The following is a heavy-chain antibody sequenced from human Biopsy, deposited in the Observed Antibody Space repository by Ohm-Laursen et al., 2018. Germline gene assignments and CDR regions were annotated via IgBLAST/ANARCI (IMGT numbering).Heavy chain of an antibody. Sequence: TLSLTCAVFGKTFSDYHWSWIRQPPGKGLEWIGQINQAGTTNYNPSLKSRVSISADASKYEFSLRLTSVTAADTAVYLCGNEVHGRDYWGLGAQVTVPS. D-gene: IGHD2-15*01. CDR3: GNEVHGRDY. J-gene: IGHJ4*01. CDR2: INQAGTT. CDR1: GKTFSDYH. V-gene: IGHV4-34*08.